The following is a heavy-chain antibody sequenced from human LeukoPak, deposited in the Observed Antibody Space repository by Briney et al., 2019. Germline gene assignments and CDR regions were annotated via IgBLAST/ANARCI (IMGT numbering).Heavy chain of an antibody. D-gene: IGHD3-10*01. J-gene: IGHJ5*02. V-gene: IGHV4-39*01. CDR2: IYYSGST. CDR1: GGSISSSSYY. CDR3: ARTSGSYGSGFDP. Sequence: SETLSLTCTVSGGSISSSSYYWGWIRQPPGKGLEWIGSIYYSGSTYYNPSLKSRVTISVDTSNNQFSLKLSSVTAADTAVYYCARTSGSYGSGFDPWGQGTLVTVSS.